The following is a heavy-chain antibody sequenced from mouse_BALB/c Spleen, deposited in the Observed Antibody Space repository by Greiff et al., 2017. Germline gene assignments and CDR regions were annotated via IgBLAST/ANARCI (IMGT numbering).Heavy chain of an antibody. J-gene: IGHJ3*01. V-gene: IGHV1-63*02. CDR1: GYTFTNYW. D-gene: IGHD1-1*01. CDR2: IYPGGGYT. Sequence: VQLQESGAELARPGASVKMSCKASGYTFTNYWLGWVKQRPGHGLEWIGDIYPGGGYTNYNEKFKGKATLTADTSSSTAYMQLSSLTSEDSAVYFCARGHGSSSAWFAYWGQGTLVTVSA. CDR3: ARGHGSSSAWFAY.